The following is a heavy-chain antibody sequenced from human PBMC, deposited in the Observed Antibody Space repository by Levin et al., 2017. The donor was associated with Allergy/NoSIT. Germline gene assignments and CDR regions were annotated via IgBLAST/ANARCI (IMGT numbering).Heavy chain of an antibody. CDR3: ARGPPKSIAAAGTLGSYYYYMDV. J-gene: IGHJ6*03. CDR2: INHSGST. D-gene: IGHD6-13*01. Sequence: SETLSLTCAVYGGSFSGYYWSWIRQPPGKGLEWIGEINHSGSTNYNPSLKSRVTISVDTSKNQFSLKLSSVTAADTAVYYCARGPPKSIAAAGTLGSYYYYMDVWGKGTTVTVSS. CDR1: GGSFSGYY. V-gene: IGHV4-34*01.